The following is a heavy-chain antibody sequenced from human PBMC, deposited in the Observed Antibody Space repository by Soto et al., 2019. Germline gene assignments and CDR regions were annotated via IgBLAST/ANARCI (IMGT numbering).Heavy chain of an antibody. D-gene: IGHD6-13*01. J-gene: IGHJ4*02. CDR2: IYPGDSDT. CDR1: GYRFSSSW. Sequence: GESLRISCQGTGYRFSSSWIGWVRQKPGKGLEWMGIIYPGDSDTRYSPSFQGQVTISADKSISTAYLQWSSLKASDTAMYYCGKIYSISWYYFDYWGQGTLVIVSS. V-gene: IGHV5-51*01. CDR3: GKIYSISWYYFDY.